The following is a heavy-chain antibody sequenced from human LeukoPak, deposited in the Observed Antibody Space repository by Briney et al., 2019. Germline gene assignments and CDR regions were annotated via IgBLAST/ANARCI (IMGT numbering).Heavy chain of an antibody. V-gene: IGHV3-48*02. CDR3: ARGLLGYSSGWYYYYYGMDV. CDR1: GFTFSSYS. CDR2: ISSSSSTI. Sequence: PGGSLRLSCAASGFTFSSYSMNWVRQATGKGLEWVSYISSSSSTIYYADSVKGRFTISRDNAKNSLYLQMNSLRDEDTAVYYCARGLLGYSSGWYYYYYGMDVWGQGTTVTVSS. D-gene: IGHD6-19*01. J-gene: IGHJ6*02.